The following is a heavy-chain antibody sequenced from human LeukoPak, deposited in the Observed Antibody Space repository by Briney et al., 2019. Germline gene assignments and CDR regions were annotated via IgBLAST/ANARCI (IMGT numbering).Heavy chain of an antibody. J-gene: IGHJ4*02. CDR1: GGSISSGGYY. CDR3: ARRISNNWIFDY. D-gene: IGHD1-1*01. CDR2: IYYSGST. V-gene: IGHV4-31*03. Sequence: SKTLSLTCTVSGGSISSGGYYWSWIRQHPGKGLEWIGYIYYSGSTYYNPSLKNRVTISVDTSKNQFSLKLSSVTAADTAVYYCARRISNNWIFDYWGQGTLVTVSS.